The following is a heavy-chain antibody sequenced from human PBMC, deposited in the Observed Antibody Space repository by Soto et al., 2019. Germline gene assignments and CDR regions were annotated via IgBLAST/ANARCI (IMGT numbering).Heavy chain of an antibody. V-gene: IGHV5-10-1*01. CDR3: ARRSTTGRNYYYGMDV. J-gene: IGHJ6*02. D-gene: IGHD2-2*01. CDR2: IDPSDSYT. CDR1: GYSFTSYW. Sequence: GESLKISCKGSGYSFTSYWISWVRQMPGKGLEWMGRIDPSDSYTNYSPSFQGHVTISADKSISTAYLQWSSLKASDTAMYYCARRSTTGRNYYYGMDVWGQGTTVTVS.